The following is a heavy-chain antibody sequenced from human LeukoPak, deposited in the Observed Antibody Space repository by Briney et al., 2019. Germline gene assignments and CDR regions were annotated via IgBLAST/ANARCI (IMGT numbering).Heavy chain of an antibody. J-gene: IGHJ3*02. CDR1: GCSISSGSYY. CDR2: IDTSGST. CDR3: AREDDFWSGYPPGAFDI. D-gene: IGHD3-3*01. V-gene: IGHV4-61*02. Sequence: SQTLSLTCTVSGCSISSGSYYWSWIRQPAGKGLEWIGGIDTSGSTNYNPSLKNRVTVSVCTSKNQFSLKLSSVTAADTAVYYCAREDDFWSGYPPGAFDIWGQGTMVTVSS.